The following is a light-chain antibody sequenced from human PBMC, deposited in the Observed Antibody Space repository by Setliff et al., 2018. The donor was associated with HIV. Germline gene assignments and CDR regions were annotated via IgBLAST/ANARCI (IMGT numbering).Light chain of an antibody. J-gene: IGLJ1*01. CDR1: RSDVGGYNS. CDR2: EVS. Sequence: QSALPQPASVSGSPGQSITISCTGTRSDVGGYNSVSWYQQHPGKVPKVLIYEVSNRPSGVSNRFSGSKSGNTASLTISGLQADDEADYYCSSYTTTSTTVFGTGTKVTV. V-gene: IGLV2-14*03. CDR3: SSYTTTSTTV.